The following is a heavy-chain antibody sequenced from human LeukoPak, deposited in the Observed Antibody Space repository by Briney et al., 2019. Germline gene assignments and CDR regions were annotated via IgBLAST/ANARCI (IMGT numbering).Heavy chain of an antibody. CDR1: GFTFSSSA. CDR3: AKDRPGDGGWSFDF. D-gene: IGHD7-27*01. Sequence: GGSLRLSCAASGFTFSSSAMSWVRQAPGKGLEWVSGIRSGGGSTFYADSVKGRFTISRDNSKNTLDLQMNSLRAEDTAVYYCAKDRPGDGGWSFDFWGQGILVTVSS. J-gene: IGHJ4*02. CDR2: IRSGGGST. V-gene: IGHV3-23*01.